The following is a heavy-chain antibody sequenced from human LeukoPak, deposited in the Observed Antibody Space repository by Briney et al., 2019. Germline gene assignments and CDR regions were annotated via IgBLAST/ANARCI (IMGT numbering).Heavy chain of an antibody. CDR1: GITFSNAW. V-gene: IGHV3-15*01. D-gene: IGHD6-19*01. CDR3: TTSGYSSGWPPASYFDL. J-gene: IGHJ2*01. Sequence: GGSLRLSCAASGITFSNAWMSGVRQAPGKGPEWVGRIKSKTDGATIDYAAPVKGRFTISRDDSKNTLYLQMNSLRTEDTAVYYCTTSGYSSGWPPASYFDLWGRGTLVTVSS. CDR2: IKSKTDGATI.